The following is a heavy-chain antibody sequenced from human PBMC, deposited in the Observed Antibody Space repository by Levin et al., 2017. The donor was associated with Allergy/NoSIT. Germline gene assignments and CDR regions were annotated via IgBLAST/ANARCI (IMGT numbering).Heavy chain of an antibody. D-gene: IGHD2-21*01. V-gene: IGHV1-46*01. CDR3: ARDLNGGEALD. J-gene: IGHJ4*02. CDR1: GYTFTSYY. CDR2: INPSGGST. Sequence: AGGSLRLSCKASGYTFTSYYMHWVRQAPGQGLEWMGIINPSGGSTSYAQKFQGRVTMTRDTSTSTVYMELSSLRSEDTAVYYCARDLNGGEALDWGQGTLVTVSS.